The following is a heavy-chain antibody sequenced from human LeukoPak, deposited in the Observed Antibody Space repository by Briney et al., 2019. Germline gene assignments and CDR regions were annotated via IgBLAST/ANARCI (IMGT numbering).Heavy chain of an antibody. CDR1: GFTFRSFA. CDR3: ARDGSWGDYQFYFYMDV. Sequence: GGSLRLSCEASGFTFRSFAMSWVRLAPGKGLEWLSGISASGHYIYNADSVKGRFTISRDNSKNTLYIEINSLRAEDTAVYYCARDGSWGDYQFYFYMDVWGKGTTVTVSS. J-gene: IGHJ6*03. CDR2: ISASGHYI. D-gene: IGHD2-2*01. V-gene: IGHV3-23*01.